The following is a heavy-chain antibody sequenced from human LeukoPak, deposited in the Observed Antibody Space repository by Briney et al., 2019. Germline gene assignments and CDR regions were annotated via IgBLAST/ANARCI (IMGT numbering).Heavy chain of an antibody. Sequence: ASVKVSCKASGGTFSSYAISWVRQAPGQGLEWMGRIIPIFGTANYAQKFQGRVTITTDVSTSTAYMELSSLRSEDTAVYYCARNLHYYDSSGYLDYWGQGTLVTVSS. CDR2: IIPIFGTA. CDR3: ARNLHYYDSSGYLDY. D-gene: IGHD3-22*01. CDR1: GGTFSSYA. J-gene: IGHJ4*02. V-gene: IGHV1-69*05.